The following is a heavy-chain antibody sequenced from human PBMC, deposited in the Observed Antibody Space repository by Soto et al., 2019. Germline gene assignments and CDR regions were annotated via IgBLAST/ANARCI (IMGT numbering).Heavy chain of an antibody. D-gene: IGHD4-17*01. CDR3: ARREEKDYGDVFDY. CDR1: GDSISGSSYF. CDR2: IYYRGST. J-gene: IGHJ4*02. Sequence: SETLSLTCTVSGDSISGSSYFWGWIRQPPGKTLEWIGTIYYRGSTYYNPSLNTLITISMDTSKNQFSLKLSSVTAADTAVYYCARREEKDYGDVFDYWGQGIPVTVSS. V-gene: IGHV4-39*01.